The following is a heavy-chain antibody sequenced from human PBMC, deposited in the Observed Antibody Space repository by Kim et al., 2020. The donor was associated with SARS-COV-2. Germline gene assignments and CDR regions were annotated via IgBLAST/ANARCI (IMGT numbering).Heavy chain of an antibody. Sequence: SETLSLTCTVSGDSIDSTRYYWGWIRQPPGKGLEWIGSIYSTGSTYYNPSLKSRVTIAVDTSKNQFSLYLSSVTAADTAVYYCARIQVGYSSSSGTIEYWGRGTLVPVSS. CDR1: GDSIDSTRYY. CDR3: ARIQVGYSSSSGTIEY. J-gene: IGHJ4*02. D-gene: IGHD6-6*01. CDR2: IYSTGST. V-gene: IGHV4-39*01.